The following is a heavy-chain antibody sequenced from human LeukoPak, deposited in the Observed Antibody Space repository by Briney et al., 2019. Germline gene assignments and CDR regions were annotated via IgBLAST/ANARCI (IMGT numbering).Heavy chain of an antibody. Sequence: GGSLRLSCAASGFTFSSYAMSWVRQAPGKGLEWVSAISGSGGSTYYADSVKGRFTISRDNSKNTLYLQMNSLRAEDTAVYYCARDGPYGSGSQPNNWFDPWGQGTLVTVSS. V-gene: IGHV3-23*01. CDR3: ARDGPYGSGSQPNNWFDP. CDR2: ISGSGGST. CDR1: GFTFSSYA. D-gene: IGHD3-10*01. J-gene: IGHJ5*02.